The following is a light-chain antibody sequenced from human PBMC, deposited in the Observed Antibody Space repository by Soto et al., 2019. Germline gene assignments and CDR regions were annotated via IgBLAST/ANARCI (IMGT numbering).Light chain of an antibody. Sequence: QAVVTQPPSVSGAPGQRVNISCIGTTSNIGAGYDVHWYRQLLGTAPELLIYANTNRPSGVPDRFSGSKSGTSASLAITGLQGEDEADYYCQSYDTSLSGSRVVFGGGTKLTVL. CDR3: QSYDTSLSGSRVV. V-gene: IGLV1-40*01. CDR1: TSNIGAGYD. CDR2: ANT. J-gene: IGLJ2*01.